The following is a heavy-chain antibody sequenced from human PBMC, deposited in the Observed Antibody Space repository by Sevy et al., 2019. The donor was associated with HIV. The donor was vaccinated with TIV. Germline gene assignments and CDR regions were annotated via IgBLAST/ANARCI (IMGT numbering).Heavy chain of an antibody. J-gene: IGHJ4*02. V-gene: IGHV3-15*01. CDR3: TTGEQQLPQDY. CDR2: IKSKTDGGTT. Sequence: GGSLRLSCAASGFTFSNAWMSWVRQAPGKGLEWVGRIKSKTDGGTTDYAAPVKGRFTISREDSKNTLYLQMNSLKTEDTAVYYCTTGEQQLPQDYWGQGTLVTVSS. CDR1: GFTFSNAW. D-gene: IGHD6-13*01.